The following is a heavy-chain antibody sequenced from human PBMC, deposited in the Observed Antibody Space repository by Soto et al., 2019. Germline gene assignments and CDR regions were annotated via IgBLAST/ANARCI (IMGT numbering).Heavy chain of an antibody. Sequence: QVQLVQSGAEVKKPGASVKVSCKASGYTFGSYALNWVRQAPGQRLEGMGWINAANGNVKYSQKFQGRVTITRDTSASTAYMELSSLRSEDTAVYYCARAVGQFDPWGQGTLVTVSS. CDR2: INAANGNV. CDR1: GYTFGSYA. V-gene: IGHV1-3*01. D-gene: IGHD6-19*01. J-gene: IGHJ5*02. CDR3: ARAVGQFDP.